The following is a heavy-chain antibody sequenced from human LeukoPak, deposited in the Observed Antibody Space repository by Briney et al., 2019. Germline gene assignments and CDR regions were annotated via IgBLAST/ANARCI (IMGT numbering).Heavy chain of an antibody. D-gene: IGHD5-12*01. J-gene: IGHJ4*02. CDR2: ISSSGGST. V-gene: IGHV3-23*01. CDR3: AKGRYSGYDLSFDY. Sequence: GGSLRLSCAASGFTFSSYAMSWVRQAPGKGLEWVSAISSSGGSTYYADSVKGRFTISRDNSKNTLYLQMNSLRAEDTAVYYCAKGRYSGYDLSFDYWGQGTLVTVSS. CDR1: GFTFSSYA.